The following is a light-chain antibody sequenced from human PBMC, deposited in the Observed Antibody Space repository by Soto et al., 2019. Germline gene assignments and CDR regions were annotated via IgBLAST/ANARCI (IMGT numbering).Light chain of an antibody. CDR3: QHYDSYSGA. V-gene: IGKV1-5*01. CDR2: DAS. J-gene: IGKJ1*01. Sequence: DIQMTQSPSTLSASVGDRVTITCRASQSISTWLAWYQQKPGKAPKLLIYDASSWESGVPSRFSGSGSGTDFSLTIRSLQPDDFATYYCQHYDSYSGAFGQGTKVDI. CDR1: QSISTW.